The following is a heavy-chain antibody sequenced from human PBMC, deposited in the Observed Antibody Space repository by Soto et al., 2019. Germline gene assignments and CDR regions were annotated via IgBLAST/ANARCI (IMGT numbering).Heavy chain of an antibody. J-gene: IGHJ6*02. Sequence: SVKVSCKASGGTFSSYAISWVRQAPGQGLEWMGGIIPIFGTANYAQKFQGRVTITADESTSTAYMELSSLRSEDTAVYYCARVMKGVFGVVVPYGMDVWGHGTTVTGSS. V-gene: IGHV1-69*13. CDR2: IIPIFGTA. CDR1: GGTFSSYA. CDR3: ARVMKGVFGVVVPYGMDV. D-gene: IGHD3-3*01.